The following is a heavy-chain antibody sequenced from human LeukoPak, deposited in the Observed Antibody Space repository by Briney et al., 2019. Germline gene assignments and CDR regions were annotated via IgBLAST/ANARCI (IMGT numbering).Heavy chain of an antibody. CDR2: IYYSGST. CDR3: ARHDYGDYPEDY. J-gene: IGHJ4*02. V-gene: IGHV4-39*01. CDR1: GGSISSTIYY. D-gene: IGHD4-17*01. Sequence: PSETLSLTCTVSGGSISSTIYYWGWIRQPPGKGLEWIGSIYYSGSTYYNPSLKSRVTISVDTSKNQFSLKLTSVTAADTAVYYCARHDYGDYPEDYWGQGTLVTVSS.